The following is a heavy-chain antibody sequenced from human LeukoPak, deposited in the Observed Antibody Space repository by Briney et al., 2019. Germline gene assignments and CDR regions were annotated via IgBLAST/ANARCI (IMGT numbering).Heavy chain of an antibody. D-gene: IGHD3-22*01. V-gene: IGHV3-53*05. CDR2: IYSGGST. CDR1: GFTVSSNY. J-gene: IGHJ3*02. Sequence: PGGSLRLSCAASGFTVSSNYMSWVRQAPGKGLEWVSVIYSGGSTYYADSVKGRFTISRDNSKNTLYLQMNSLRAEDTAVYYCAKSRSGYYQLAFDIWGQGTMVTVSS. CDR3: AKSRSGYYQLAFDI.